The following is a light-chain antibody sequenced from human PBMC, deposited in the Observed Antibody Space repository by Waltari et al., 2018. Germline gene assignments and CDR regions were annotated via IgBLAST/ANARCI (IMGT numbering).Light chain of an antibody. CDR3: QQYNTYWT. Sequence: DIHMTQSPSTLSASIVDRVTITCRASQNVDTWLAWYQQKPGKAPKLLVYKTSTLQSGVPSRFSGSGSGTHFTLTISSLQPDDFATYYCQQYNTYWTFGQGTKVE. J-gene: IGKJ1*01. CDR1: QNVDTW. CDR2: KTS. V-gene: IGKV1-5*03.